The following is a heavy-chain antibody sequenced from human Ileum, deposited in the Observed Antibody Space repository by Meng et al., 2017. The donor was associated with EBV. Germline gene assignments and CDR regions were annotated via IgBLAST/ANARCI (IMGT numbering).Heavy chain of an antibody. Sequence: EVQLVESGGPLVQPGGSLRLSCAASGFSFSRYWMHWVRQAPGKGLVWVSRTNENGRTTDYADSVKGRFTISRDNTKNILYLQMDSLRAEDTAVYFCSRDLAGSDDDWGQGTLVTVSS. J-gene: IGHJ4*02. CDR3: SRDLAGSDDD. CDR1: GFSFSRYW. CDR2: TNENGRTT. V-gene: IGHV3-74*01. D-gene: IGHD6-25*01.